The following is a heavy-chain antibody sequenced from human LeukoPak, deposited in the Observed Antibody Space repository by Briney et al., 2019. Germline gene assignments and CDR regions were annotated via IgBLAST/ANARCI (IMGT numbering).Heavy chain of an antibody. Sequence: SETLSLTCTVSGYSISSGYYWGWIRQPPGKGLEWIGSIYYSGSTYYNPSLKSRVTISVDTSKNQFSLKLSSVTAADTAVYYCARCSGWYGTIDYWGQGTLVTVSS. CDR2: IYYSGST. CDR3: ARCSGWYGTIDY. J-gene: IGHJ4*02. D-gene: IGHD6-19*01. CDR1: GYSISSGYY. V-gene: IGHV4-38-2*02.